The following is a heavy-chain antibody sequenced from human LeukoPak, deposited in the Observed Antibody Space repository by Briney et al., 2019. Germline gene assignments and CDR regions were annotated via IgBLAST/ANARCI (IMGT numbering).Heavy chain of an antibody. D-gene: IGHD1-1*01. V-gene: IGHV3-30-3*01. CDR2: ISYDGSNN. CDR1: GFASSSYA. Sequence: GSLRLSCAASGFASSSYALHWVRQAPGKGLEWVAVISYDGSNNYYADSVKGRFTISRDNSKNTLYLQMNSHRAEDTAVYYCATYDPPGYWGQGTLVTVSS. CDR3: ATYDPPGY. J-gene: IGHJ4*02.